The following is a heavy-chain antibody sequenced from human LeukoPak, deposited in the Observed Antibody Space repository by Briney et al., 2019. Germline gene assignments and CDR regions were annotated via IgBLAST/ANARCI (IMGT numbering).Heavy chain of an antibody. V-gene: IGHV1-69*05. CDR1: GGTFSSYA. CDR2: IIPIFGTA. J-gene: IGHJ5*02. CDR3: AATSIIFNWFDP. Sequence: ASVKVSCKASGGTFSSYAISWLRQAPGQGLEWMGGIIPIFGTANYAQKFQGRVTITTDESTSTAYMELSNLSPEDTAVYYCAATSIIFNWFDPWGQGTLVTVSS. D-gene: IGHD1-14*01.